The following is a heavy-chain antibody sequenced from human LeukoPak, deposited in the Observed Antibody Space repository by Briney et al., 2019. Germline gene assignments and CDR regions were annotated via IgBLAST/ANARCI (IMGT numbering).Heavy chain of an antibody. D-gene: IGHD3-10*01. Sequence: GGSLRLSCAASGFTFSTYGMHWVRQAPSKGLEWVGRIKSKTDGGTTDYAAPVKGRFTISRDDSKNSLSLQMDSLKTEDAAVYYCARGKDYYGSSGFYFFDSWGQGTLVTVSS. CDR1: GFTFSTYG. CDR2: IKSKTDGGTT. CDR3: ARGKDYYGSSGFYFFDS. J-gene: IGHJ4*02. V-gene: IGHV3-15*01.